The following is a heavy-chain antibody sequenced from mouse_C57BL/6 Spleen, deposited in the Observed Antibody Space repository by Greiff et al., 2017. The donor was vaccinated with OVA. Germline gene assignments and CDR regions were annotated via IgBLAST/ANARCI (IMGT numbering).Heavy chain of an antibody. D-gene: IGHD1-1*01. CDR2: IWSGGST. V-gene: IGHV2-2*01. CDR1: GFSLTSYG. Sequence: VQLQQSGPGLVQPSQSLSITCTVSGFSLTSYGVHWVRQSPGKGLEWLGVIWSGGSTDYNAAFISRLSISKDNSKSQVFFKMNSLQADDTAIYYGASVPSTVVATDWYFDVWGTGTTVTVSS. CDR3: ASVPSTVVATDWYFDV. J-gene: IGHJ1*03.